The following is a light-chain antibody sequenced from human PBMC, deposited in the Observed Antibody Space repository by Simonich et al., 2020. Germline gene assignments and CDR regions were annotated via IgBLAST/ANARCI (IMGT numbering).Light chain of an antibody. CDR3: QVWDSSSDHCV. V-gene: IGLV3-21*03. Sequence: SYVLTQPPSVSVAPGKTARITGGGNNIGSKSGHWYKQKPGQAPVLVVYDDSDRPSGIPWRFSGSNSGNTATLTISRVDAGDEADYYCQVWDSSSDHCVFGGGTKLTVL. CDR2: DDS. CDR1: NIGSKS. J-gene: IGLJ3*02.